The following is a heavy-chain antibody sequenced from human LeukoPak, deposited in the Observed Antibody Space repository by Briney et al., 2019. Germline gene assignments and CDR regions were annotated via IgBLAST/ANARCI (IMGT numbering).Heavy chain of an antibody. CDR1: GFTFSSYS. V-gene: IGHV3-21*01. Sequence: KTGGSLRFSCAASGFTFSSYSMNWVRQAPGKGLEWVSSISSSSTYIYYADSVKGRFTISRDNAKKSLYLQMNSLRAEDTAVYYCARDSAYYYDSRLQYYFDYWGQGTLVTVSS. J-gene: IGHJ4*02. CDR3: ARDSAYYYDSRLQYYFDY. CDR2: ISSSSTYI. D-gene: IGHD3-22*01.